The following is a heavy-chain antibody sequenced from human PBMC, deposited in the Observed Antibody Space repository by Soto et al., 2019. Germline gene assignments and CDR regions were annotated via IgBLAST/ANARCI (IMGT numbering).Heavy chain of an antibody. CDR2: ISAYNHYT. CDR1: GYTFSTYS. V-gene: IGHV1-18*01. J-gene: IGHJ4*02. Sequence: QVDLVQSGPEVRKPGASVNVSCKASGYTFSTYSISWVRQAPGQGLEWMGWISAYNHYTNYAQKFQCRVTLTTDTSTNTAYMELRSLRSGDTAMYFCARVGPSREVPYPFEYWGQGTLVTVSS. D-gene: IGHD1-26*01. CDR3: ARVGPSREVPYPFEY.